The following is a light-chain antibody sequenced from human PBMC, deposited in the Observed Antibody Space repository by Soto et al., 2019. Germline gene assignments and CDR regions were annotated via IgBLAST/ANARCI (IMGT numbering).Light chain of an antibody. V-gene: IGLV2-14*01. CDR1: SSDVGAYNH. Sequence: QSALTQPASVSGSPEQSIAISCTGTSSDVGAYNHVSWYQQHPGNAPKLIISEVSSRPSGVSDRFSGSKSGNTASLTISGLRTEDEADYYCTSYAGTSTHWVFGGGTKLTVL. CDR2: EVS. CDR3: TSYAGTSTHWV. J-gene: IGLJ3*02.